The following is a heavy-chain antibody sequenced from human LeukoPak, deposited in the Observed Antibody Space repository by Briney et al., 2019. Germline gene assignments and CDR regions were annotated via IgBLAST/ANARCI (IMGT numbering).Heavy chain of an antibody. CDR2: IIPIFGTA. Sequence: SVKVSCKASGGTFSSYAISWVRQAPGQGLEWMGGIIPIFGTANYAQKFQGRVTITADESTSTAYMELSSLRSEDTAVYYCARHDSGTRTQIDYWGQGTLVTVSS. V-gene: IGHV1-69*01. J-gene: IGHJ4*02. CDR3: ARHDSGTRTQIDY. D-gene: IGHD1-26*01. CDR1: GGTFSSYA.